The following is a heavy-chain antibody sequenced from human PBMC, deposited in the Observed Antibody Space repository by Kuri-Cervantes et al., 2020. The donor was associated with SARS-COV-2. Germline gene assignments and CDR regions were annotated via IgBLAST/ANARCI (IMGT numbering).Heavy chain of an antibody. J-gene: IGHJ6*02. CDR1: GYTFTGYY. CDR2: INPNSGGT. Sequence: ASVKVSCKASGYTFTGYYMHWVRQAPGQGLEWMGWINPNSGGTNYAQKFQGWVTMTRDTSISTAYMELSRLRSDDTAVYYCARDSELLSNYYGMDVWGQGTTVTVSS. V-gene: IGHV1-2*04. CDR3: ARDSELLSNYYGMDV. D-gene: IGHD1-1*01.